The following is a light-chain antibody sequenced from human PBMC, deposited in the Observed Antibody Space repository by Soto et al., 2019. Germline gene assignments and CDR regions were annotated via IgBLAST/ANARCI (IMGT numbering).Light chain of an antibody. CDR3: MQALQLPHI. J-gene: IGKJ2*01. CDR2: LCS. V-gene: IGKV2-28*01. Sequence: DIVMTQSPLSLPVTPGEPASISCRSSQSLLHSNGYTFLDWYLQKPGQSPQLLIYLCSNRASGVPHRFSGSGSCTDFTLKISRVEAEDVGFYYCMQALQLPHIFGQGTKLEIK. CDR1: QSLLHSNGYTF.